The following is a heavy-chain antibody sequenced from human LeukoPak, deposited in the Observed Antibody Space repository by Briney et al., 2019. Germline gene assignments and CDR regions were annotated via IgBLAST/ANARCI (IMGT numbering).Heavy chain of an antibody. CDR3: ARAAYYYGSGSYYSYAFDI. CDR1: GGTFSSYA. J-gene: IGHJ3*02. CDR2: IIPIFGTA. V-gene: IGHV1-69*06. D-gene: IGHD3-10*01. Sequence: GASVKVSCKASGGTFSSYAISWVRQAPGQGLEWMGGIIPIFGTANYAQKFQGRVTITADKSTSTAYMELSSLRSEDTAVYYCARAAYYYGSGSYYSYAFDIWGQGTMVTVSS.